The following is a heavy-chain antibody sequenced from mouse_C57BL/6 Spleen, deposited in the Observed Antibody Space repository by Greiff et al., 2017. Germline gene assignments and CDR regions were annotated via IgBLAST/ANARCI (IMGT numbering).Heavy chain of an antibody. CDR1: GYAFTNYL. CDR3: ATPSAYYSNPYAMDY. Sequence: QVQLKQSGAELVRPGTSVKVSCKASGYAFTNYLIEWVKQRPGQGLEWIGVINPGSGGTNYNEKFKGKATLTADKSSSTAYMQLSSLTSDDSAVYFCATPSAYYSNPYAMDYWGQGTSVTVSS. J-gene: IGHJ4*01. D-gene: IGHD2-5*01. V-gene: IGHV1-54*01. CDR2: INPGSGGT.